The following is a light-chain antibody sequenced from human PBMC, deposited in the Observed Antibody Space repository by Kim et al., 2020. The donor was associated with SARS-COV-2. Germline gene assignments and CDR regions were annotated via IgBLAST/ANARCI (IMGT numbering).Light chain of an antibody. CDR2: YDR. J-gene: IGLJ1*01. Sequence: AAGQTARITGGGGNIGGRSGHWYQQKPGQGPVLVMYYDRDRRSGIPERFSGSKSANTATLTISRVEAGDEDDYYCQVWVTDTDHYVFGAGTKLTVL. CDR3: QVWVTDTDHYV. CDR1: NIGGRS. V-gene: IGLV3-21*01.